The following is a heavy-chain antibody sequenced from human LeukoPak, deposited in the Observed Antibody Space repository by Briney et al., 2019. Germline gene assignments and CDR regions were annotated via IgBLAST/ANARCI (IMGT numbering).Heavy chain of an antibody. CDR3: TTDPRLAYCGGDCYS. CDR2: IKSKTDGGTT. D-gene: IGHD2-21*02. J-gene: IGHJ5*02. CDR1: GFTFSNAW. V-gene: IGHV3-15*01. Sequence: GGSLRLSCAASGFTFSNAWMSWVRQAPGKGLEWVGRIKSKTDGGTTDYAAPVKGRFTISRDDSKSTLYLQMNSLKTEDTAIYYCTTDPRLAYCGGDCYSWGQGTLVTVSS.